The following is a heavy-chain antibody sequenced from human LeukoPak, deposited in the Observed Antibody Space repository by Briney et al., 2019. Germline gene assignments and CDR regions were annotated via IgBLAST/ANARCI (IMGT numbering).Heavy chain of an antibody. Sequence: PGGSLRLSCTASGFTLSSYEMSWIRQAPGKGLEWVSSISSRSTYIYHADSVKGRFTISRDNAKNSLFLQMNSLRAEDTAVYFCAKSTRAVMAMMDVWGKGTTVTVSS. J-gene: IGHJ6*04. CDR2: ISSRSTYI. V-gene: IGHV3-21*01. D-gene: IGHD3-16*01. CDR1: GFTLSSYE. CDR3: AKSTRAVMAMMDV.